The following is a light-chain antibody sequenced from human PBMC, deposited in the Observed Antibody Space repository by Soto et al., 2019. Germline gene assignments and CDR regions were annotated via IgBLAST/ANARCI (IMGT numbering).Light chain of an antibody. J-gene: IGKJ1*01. CDR1: QSLLHSNGYNY. Sequence: DIVMTQSPLSLPVTPGEPASISCRSSQSLLHSNGYNYLHWYLQKPGQSPQLLIYLGSNRASGVPDRFSGGGSGTDFTLKISRVEAENVGVYYCMQALQNPSTFGQGTKVEIK. CDR2: LGS. CDR3: MQALQNPST. V-gene: IGKV2-28*01.